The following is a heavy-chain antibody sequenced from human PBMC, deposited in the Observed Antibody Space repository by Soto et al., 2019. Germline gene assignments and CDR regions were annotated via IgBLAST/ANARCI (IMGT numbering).Heavy chain of an antibody. CDR3: ATGIYCSSTSCSDWYFDL. Sequence: QVQLVQSGAEVKKPGASVKVSCQVSGYTLTELSMHWVRQAPGKGLEWMGGFDPEDGETIYAQKFQGRVTMTEDTSTDTAYMELSSLRSEDTAVYYCATGIYCSSTSCSDWYFDLWGRGTLVTVSS. J-gene: IGHJ2*01. V-gene: IGHV1-24*01. CDR1: GYTLTELS. CDR2: FDPEDGET. D-gene: IGHD2-2*01.